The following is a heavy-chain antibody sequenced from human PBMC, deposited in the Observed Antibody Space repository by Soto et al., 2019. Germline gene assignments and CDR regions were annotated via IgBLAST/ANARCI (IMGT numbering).Heavy chain of an antibody. CDR1: GFTFSSYS. CDR3: ARDAQDLLVDSSGYSDY. CDR2: ISSSSSTI. Sequence: EVQLVESGGGLVQPGGSLRLSCAASGFTFSSYSMNWVRQAPGKGLEWVSYISSSSSTIYYADSVKGRFTISRDNAKNSLYLQMNSLRDEDTAVYYCARDAQDLLVDSSGYSDYWRQGTLVTVSS. J-gene: IGHJ4*02. V-gene: IGHV3-48*02. D-gene: IGHD3-22*01.